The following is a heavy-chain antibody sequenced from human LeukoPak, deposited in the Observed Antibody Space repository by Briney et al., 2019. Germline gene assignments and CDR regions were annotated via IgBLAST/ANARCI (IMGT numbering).Heavy chain of an antibody. CDR3: AREDDSSGYFDY. V-gene: IGHV4-30-4*08. CDR1: GGSISSGDYY. Sequence: SQTLSLTCTVSGGSISSGDYYWSWTRQPPGKGLEWIGYIYYSGSTYYNPSLKSRVTISVDTSKNQFSLKLSSVTAADTAVYYCAREDDSSGYFDYWGQGTLVTVSS. D-gene: IGHD3-22*01. J-gene: IGHJ4*02. CDR2: IYYSGST.